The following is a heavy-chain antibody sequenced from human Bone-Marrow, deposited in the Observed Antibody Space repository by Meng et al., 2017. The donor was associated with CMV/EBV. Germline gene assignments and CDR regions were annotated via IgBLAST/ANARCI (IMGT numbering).Heavy chain of an antibody. CDR3: ARGVRQWLADGFDP. V-gene: IGHV4-34*01. CDR2: INHSGST. CDR1: GLTVRSNY. Sequence: ESLKISCAASGLTVRSNYMSWVRQAPGKGLEWIGEINHSGSTNYNPSLKSRVTISVDTSKNQFSLKLSSVTAADTAVYYCARGVRQWLADGFDPWGQGTLVTVSS. J-gene: IGHJ5*02. D-gene: IGHD6-19*01.